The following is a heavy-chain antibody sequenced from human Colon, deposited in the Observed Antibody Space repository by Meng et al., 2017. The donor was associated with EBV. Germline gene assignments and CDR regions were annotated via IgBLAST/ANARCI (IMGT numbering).Heavy chain of an antibody. D-gene: IGHD2-8*02. J-gene: IGHJ5*02. CDR2: IYHNGQT. CDR3: ARDGGVTHIP. Sequence: VLLQGSVVGLVQTSGTLSLTCSVSGTSISTSNCWSWLRQSPGEGLEWIGAIYHNGQTNYDPSLESRVSMSVDESKNEFSLNLKSVTAADTAVYYCARDGGVTHIPWGQGVLVTVSS. V-gene: IGHV4-4*02. CDR1: GTSISTSNC.